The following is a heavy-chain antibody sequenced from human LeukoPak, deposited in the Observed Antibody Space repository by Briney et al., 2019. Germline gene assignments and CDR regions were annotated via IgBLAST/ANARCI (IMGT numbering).Heavy chain of an antibody. V-gene: IGHV1-8*01. J-gene: IGHJ4*02. Sequence: ASVTVSCKTSGYTFTSYDMNWVRQAAGQGLEWMGWTSPNTGYIYYARKFQGRMTMATNTATRTVYMELSSLRSEDTAVYYCATSRYCSNGVCPFDYWGQGTLVTVSS. CDR2: TSPNTGYI. CDR3: ATSRYCSNGVCPFDY. CDR1: GYTFTSYD. D-gene: IGHD2-8*01.